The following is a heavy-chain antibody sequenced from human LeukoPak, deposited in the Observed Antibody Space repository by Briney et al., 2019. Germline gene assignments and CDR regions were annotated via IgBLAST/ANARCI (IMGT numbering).Heavy chain of an antibody. V-gene: IGHV3-30*04. Sequence: GGSLRLSCAASGFTFSSYAMHWVRQAPGKGLEGVAVISFDGSSKYYADSVKGRFIISRDNSKNTLYLQMNSLRADDTAVYYCARDVGWADYGDRYDYWGQGALVTVSS. J-gene: IGHJ4*02. CDR3: ARDVGWADYGDRYDY. D-gene: IGHD4-17*01. CDR2: ISFDGSSK. CDR1: GFTFSSYA.